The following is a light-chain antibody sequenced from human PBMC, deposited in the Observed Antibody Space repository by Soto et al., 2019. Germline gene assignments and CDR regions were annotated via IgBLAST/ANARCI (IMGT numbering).Light chain of an antibody. CDR3: QQYDNLPLT. CDR1: HDIRND. Sequence: NELTQSPSSLSASVGDRVTITCQASHDIRNDLNWYQQKSGKAPKLLIHAASTLEAGVPSRFSGSGSGTDFTFTISGLQPEDVATYYCQQYDNLPLTFGGGTKVDNK. V-gene: IGKV1-33*01. CDR2: AAS. J-gene: IGKJ4*01.